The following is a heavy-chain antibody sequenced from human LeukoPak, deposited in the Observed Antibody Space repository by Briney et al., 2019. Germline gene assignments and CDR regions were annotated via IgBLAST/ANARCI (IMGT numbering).Heavy chain of an antibody. D-gene: IGHD3-22*01. V-gene: IGHV4-59*01. CDR2: VYYNGDI. CDR3: ATTWYFDSRGYLFED. Sequence: SETPSLTCSVSGVPISTCYWSWLRQSPGKGLEWIAYVYYNGDIMYNPSLKSRVTMSLDTSKSQVSLSVTSVTAADTAVYFCATTWYFDSRGYLFEDWGHGTLVTVSS. CDR1: GVPISTCY. J-gene: IGHJ4*01.